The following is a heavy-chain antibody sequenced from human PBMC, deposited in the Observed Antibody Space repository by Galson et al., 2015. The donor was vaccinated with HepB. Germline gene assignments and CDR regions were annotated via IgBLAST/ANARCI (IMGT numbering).Heavy chain of an antibody. D-gene: IGHD3-3*01. CDR2: ISGSGGST. J-gene: IGHJ5*02. Sequence: SLRLSCAASGFTFSSYAMSWVRQAPGKGLEWVSAISGSGGSTYYADSVKGRFTISRDNSKNTLYLQMNSLRAEDTAVYYCAKDTSYDFWTGGWFDPWGQGTLVTVSS. V-gene: IGHV3-23*01. CDR1: GFTFSSYA. CDR3: AKDTSYDFWTGGWFDP.